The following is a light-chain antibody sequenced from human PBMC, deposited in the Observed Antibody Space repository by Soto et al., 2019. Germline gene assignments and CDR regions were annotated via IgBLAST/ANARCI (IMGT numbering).Light chain of an antibody. CDR2: KVS. V-gene: IGKV2-30*02. CDR3: MQGTHWPIT. Sequence: DVLMTQYPLSLPVTLGQPASISCRSNQSLVHSDGIAYFSWFQQRPGRSPRRLIYKVSNRDSGVPARFSGSGSGTDFALKISRVEAEDVGVYYCMQGTHWPITFGQVTRLAIK. CDR1: QSLVHSDGIAY. J-gene: IGKJ5*01.